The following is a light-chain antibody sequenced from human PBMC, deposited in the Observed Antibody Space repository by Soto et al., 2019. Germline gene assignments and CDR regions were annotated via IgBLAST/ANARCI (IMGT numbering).Light chain of an antibody. Sequence: DIQMTQSPSSLSASVGDRVTITCRASQSISSYLNWYQQKPGKAPKLLIYAASSLQSGVPSRFSGSGSGTDFTLTISSLQPADFATYYCQQSYSTLRTFGPGTKVDIK. CDR1: QSISSY. V-gene: IGKV1-39*01. J-gene: IGKJ3*01. CDR2: AAS. CDR3: QQSYSTLRT.